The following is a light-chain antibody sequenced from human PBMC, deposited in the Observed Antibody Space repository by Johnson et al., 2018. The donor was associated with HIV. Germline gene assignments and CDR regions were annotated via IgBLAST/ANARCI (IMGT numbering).Light chain of an antibody. CDR2: DNN. CDR3: GTWDSSLSAEV. J-gene: IGLJ1*01. Sequence: QSVLTQPPSVSAAPGQKVTISCSGSSSNIGNNYVSWYQQLPGTAPKLLIYDNNKRPSGIPDRFSGSKSGTSASLAITGLRSEDEADYYCGTWDSSLSAEVFGTGTKVTVL. CDR1: SSNIGNNY. V-gene: IGLV1-51*01.